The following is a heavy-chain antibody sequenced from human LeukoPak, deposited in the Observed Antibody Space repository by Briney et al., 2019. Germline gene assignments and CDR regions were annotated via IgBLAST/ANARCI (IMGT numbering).Heavy chain of an antibody. V-gene: IGHV3-48*03. Sequence: PGGSLRLSCAASGFTFSSYEMNWVRQAPGKGLEWVSYISSSGSTIYYADSVKGRFTISRDNAKNSLYLQMISLRAEDTAVYYCAREGTSITGTRRGFDSWGQGTLVTVSS. CDR3: AREGTSITGTRRGFDS. D-gene: IGHD1-7*01. CDR1: GFTFSSYE. J-gene: IGHJ5*01. CDR2: ISSSGSTI.